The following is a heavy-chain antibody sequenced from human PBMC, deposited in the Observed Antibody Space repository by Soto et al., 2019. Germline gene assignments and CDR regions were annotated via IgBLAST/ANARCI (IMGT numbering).Heavy chain of an antibody. CDR2: IFFSGNT. CDR3: ARSGNGGNWADY. D-gene: IGHD5-12*01. J-gene: IGHJ4*02. Sequence: QVQLQESGPGLVKPSQTLSLTCTVSGGSITSGAYYWSWIRQHPGKGLEWIGYIFFSGNTYYNPSLKSRVTISLGTSKNQFSLQLSSVTAADTAVYYCARSGNGGNWADYWGQGTLVTVSS. CDR1: GGSITSGAYY. V-gene: IGHV4-31*03.